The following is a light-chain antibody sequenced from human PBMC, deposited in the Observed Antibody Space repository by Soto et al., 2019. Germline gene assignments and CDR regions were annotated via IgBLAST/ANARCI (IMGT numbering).Light chain of an antibody. CDR2: EVS. J-gene: IGLJ1*01. Sequence: QSVLTQPPSASGSPGQSVTISCTGTSSDVGGYNYVSWYQQHPGKAPKLMIYEVSKRPSGVPDRFSGSKSGNTASLTVSGLQAEDEADYYCSSYAGSINLRVFGTGTQLTVL. CDR3: SSYAGSINLRV. V-gene: IGLV2-8*01. CDR1: SSDVGGYNY.